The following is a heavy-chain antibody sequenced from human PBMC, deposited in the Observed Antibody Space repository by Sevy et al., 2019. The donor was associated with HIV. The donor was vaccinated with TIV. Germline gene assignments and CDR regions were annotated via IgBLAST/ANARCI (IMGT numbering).Heavy chain of an antibody. V-gene: IGHV1-69*13. Sequence: GASVKVSCKASGGTFTSYAINWVRQAPGQGLEWMGGILPMSGTPNYAQKFQGRVTINADESTSTVYMDLSSLRSEDTAVYCCGREKYGSGSPYDYWGPGTLVTVSS. CDR1: GGTFTSYA. CDR3: GREKYGSGSPYDY. D-gene: IGHD3-10*01. J-gene: IGHJ4*02. CDR2: ILPMSGTP.